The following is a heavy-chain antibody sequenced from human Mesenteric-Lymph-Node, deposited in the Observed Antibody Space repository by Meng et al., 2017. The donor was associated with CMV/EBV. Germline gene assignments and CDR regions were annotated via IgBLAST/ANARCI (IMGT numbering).Heavy chain of an antibody. CDR2: IYGRDIT. J-gene: IGHJ4*02. D-gene: IGHD4-11*01. Sequence: GESLKISCAASDFSVSNNYINWVRQAPGKGLEWVSVIYGRDITNYADSVKGRFTISRDDSRNTVLLQMNSLRVEDTAVYYCARGPLTTLYYFDYWGQGTLVTVSS. CDR1: DFSVSNNY. V-gene: IGHV3-53*01. CDR3: ARGPLTTLYYFDY.